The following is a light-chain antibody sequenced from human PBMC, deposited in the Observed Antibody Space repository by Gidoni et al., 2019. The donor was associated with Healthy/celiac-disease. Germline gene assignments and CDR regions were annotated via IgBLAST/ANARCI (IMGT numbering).Light chain of an antibody. CDR2: SNN. CDR1: SSNIGSNT. CDR3: AAWDDSLNGPL. J-gene: IGLJ2*01. Sequence: QSVLTQPPSASGTPGQRVTISCSGSSSNIGSNTVNWYQQLPGTAPKLLIYSNNQRPSGFPDRFSGSKSGTSASLVISGLQSEDEADYYCAAWDDSLNGPLFGGGTKQTVL. V-gene: IGLV1-44*01.